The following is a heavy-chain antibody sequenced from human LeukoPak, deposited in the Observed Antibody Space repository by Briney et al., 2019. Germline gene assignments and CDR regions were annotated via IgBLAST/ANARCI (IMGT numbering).Heavy chain of an antibody. D-gene: IGHD6-13*01. CDR2: IRYDGSNK. CDR1: GFTFSSYG. Sequence: GGSLRLSCAASGFTFSSYGMHWVRQAPGKGLEWVAFIRYDGSNKYYADSVKGRFTISRDNSKNTLYLQMNSLRAEDTAVYYCAKEKLFSSSWYGSSCFDYWGQGTLVTVSS. CDR3: AKEKLFSSSWYGSSCFDY. V-gene: IGHV3-30*02. J-gene: IGHJ4*02.